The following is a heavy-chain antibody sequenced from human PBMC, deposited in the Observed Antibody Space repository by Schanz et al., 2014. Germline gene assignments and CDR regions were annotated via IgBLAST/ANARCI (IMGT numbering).Heavy chain of an antibody. Sequence: QVQLQESGPGLVKPSETLSLTCTVSGGSLSSYYWSWIRQPPGKGLEWIGFIYYRGNTNYNPSLTSRVTMSVDTSKNQFSLKLSSVPAADTAVYYCARRIWDGDYYYFDYWGQGTLVTVSS. D-gene: IGHD4-17*01. CDR3: ARRIWDGDYYYFDY. J-gene: IGHJ4*02. CDR1: GGSLSSYY. V-gene: IGHV4-59*08. CDR2: IYYRGNT.